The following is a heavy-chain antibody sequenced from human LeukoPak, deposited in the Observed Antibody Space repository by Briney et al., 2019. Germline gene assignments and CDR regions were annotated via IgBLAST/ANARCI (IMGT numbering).Heavy chain of an antibody. D-gene: IGHD5-18*01. V-gene: IGHV3-66*01. CDR1: GFTVSSNY. CDR3: ARDLTRAMDY. CDR2: IYSGGST. Sequence: GGSLRLSCAASGFTVSSNYMSWVRQAPGKGLEWVSVIYSGGSTYYADSVKGRFTISRDNSKNTVYLQMNSLRAEDTAVYYCARDLTRAMDYWSQGTLVTVSS. J-gene: IGHJ4*02.